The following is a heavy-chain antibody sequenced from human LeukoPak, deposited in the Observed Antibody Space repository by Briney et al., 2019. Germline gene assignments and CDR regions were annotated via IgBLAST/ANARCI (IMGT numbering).Heavy chain of an antibody. CDR2: ITTGGPNT. J-gene: IGHJ4*02. D-gene: IGHD7-27*01. CDR3: AKDGGLWVSAHWGDS. CDR1: GSTFSSYT. V-gene: IGHV3-23*01. Sequence: GGSLRLSCTASGSTFSSYTMSWVRQAPGKGLRWVSTITTGGPNTYYADSVKGRFTVSRDDSKNTLYLQMNSLRAEVTAVYYCAKDGGLWVSAHWGDSWGRGTLVTVSS.